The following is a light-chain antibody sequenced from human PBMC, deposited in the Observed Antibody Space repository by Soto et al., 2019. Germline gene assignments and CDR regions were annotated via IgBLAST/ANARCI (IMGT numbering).Light chain of an antibody. CDR2: GAS. V-gene: IGKV3-20*01. CDR1: QSVSSSY. J-gene: IGKJ1*01. CDR3: QQYGSSPRT. Sequence: IVLTQSPDTLSLSPGERATLCCRASQSVSSSYLAWYQQKPGQAPRLLIYGASSRATGIPDRFSGSGSGTDFTLTISRLEPEDFAVYYCQQYGSSPRTFGQGTKVDI.